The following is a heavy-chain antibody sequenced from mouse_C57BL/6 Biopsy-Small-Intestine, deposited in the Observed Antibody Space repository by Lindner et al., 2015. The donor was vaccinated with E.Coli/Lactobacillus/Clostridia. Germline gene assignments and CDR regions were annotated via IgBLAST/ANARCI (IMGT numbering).Heavy chain of an antibody. V-gene: IGHV1-81*01. CDR3: ARDPIATAGNYFDY. Sequence: SVKVSCKASGGTFISYGYSWVRQAPRQGLEWVGGIIPIFGTADYAQKFRGRVTITADESTSTAYMEMSSLRSEDTAVYYCARDPIATAGNYFDYWGQGTLVTVSS. CDR2: IIPIFGTA. CDR1: GGTFISYG. J-gene: IGHJ2*01. D-gene: IGHD2-5*01.